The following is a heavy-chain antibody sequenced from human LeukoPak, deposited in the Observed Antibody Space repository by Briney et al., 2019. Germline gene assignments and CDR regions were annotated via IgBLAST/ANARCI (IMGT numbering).Heavy chain of an antibody. CDR1: GYTFTGYY. CDR3: ARGITIVRGVIKPTVYY. Sequence: ASVKVSCKASGYTFTGYYMHWVRQAPGQGLEWMGWINPNSGGTNYAQKFQGRVTMTRDTSISTAYMELSRLRSDDTAVYYCARGITIVRGVIKPTVYYWGQGTLVTVSS. J-gene: IGHJ4*02. D-gene: IGHD3-10*01. V-gene: IGHV1-2*02. CDR2: INPNSGGT.